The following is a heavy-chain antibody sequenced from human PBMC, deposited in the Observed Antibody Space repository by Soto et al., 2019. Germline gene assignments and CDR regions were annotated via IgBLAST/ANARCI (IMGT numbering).Heavy chain of an antibody. V-gene: IGHV1-69*13. Sequence: SVKVSCQASGGTFSRYAISWVRQAPGQGLEWMGGIIPIFGTANYAQKFQGRVTITADESTSTAYMELSSLRSEDTAVYYCARDTAMVKGDYWGQGTLVTVSS. CDR3: ARDTAMVKGDY. D-gene: IGHD5-18*01. CDR2: IIPIFGTA. CDR1: GGTFSRYA. J-gene: IGHJ4*02.